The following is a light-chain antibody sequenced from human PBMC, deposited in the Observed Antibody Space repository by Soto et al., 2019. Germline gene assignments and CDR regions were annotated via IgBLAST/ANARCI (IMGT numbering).Light chain of an antibody. Sequence: EIVLTQSPATLSLSPGERATLSCRASQSVSSYLAWYQQKPGQAPRLLIYDASNRATGIPARFSGSGSGTDCTLTISSLEPEDFAVYYCQQRSNWRGTFGPGTKVDIK. CDR3: QQRSNWRGT. CDR1: QSVSSY. CDR2: DAS. V-gene: IGKV3-11*01. J-gene: IGKJ3*01.